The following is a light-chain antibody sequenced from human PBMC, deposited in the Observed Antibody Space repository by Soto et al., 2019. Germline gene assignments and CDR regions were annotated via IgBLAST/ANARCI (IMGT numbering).Light chain of an antibody. CDR1: SGSIASND. V-gene: IGLV6-57*03. Sequence: NFMLTQPHSVSESPGKTVTISCTRSSGSIASNDVQWYQQRPGSDPTTVIFEDKQRPSGVPDRFSGSIDSSSNSASLTISGLQTEDEADYYCQSYDNNNHVVFGGVTKLTVL. CDR3: QSYDNNNHVV. J-gene: IGLJ2*01. CDR2: EDK.